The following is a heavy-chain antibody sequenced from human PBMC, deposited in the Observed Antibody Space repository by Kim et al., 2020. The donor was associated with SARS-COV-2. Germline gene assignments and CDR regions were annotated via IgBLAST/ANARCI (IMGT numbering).Heavy chain of an antibody. D-gene: IGHD3-10*01. Sequence: ASVKVSCNASGYTFISYGISWVRQAPGQGLEWMGWITAYNGNTNYPQKLQGRITMTTDTSTNTVYMELRSLRSDDTAVYYCARDQRRSYYGSGASNWFDSWGQGTLVTVSS. CDR1: GYTFISYG. CDR3: ARDQRRSYYGSGASNWFDS. CDR2: ITAYNGNT. V-gene: IGHV1-18*01. J-gene: IGHJ5*01.